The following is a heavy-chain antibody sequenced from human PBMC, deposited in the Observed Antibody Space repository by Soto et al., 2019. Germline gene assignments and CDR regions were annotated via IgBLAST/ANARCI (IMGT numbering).Heavy chain of an antibody. CDR1: GYTFTSYG. D-gene: IGHD3-16*01. CDR2: INPYNGNT. V-gene: IGHV1-18*01. Sequence: QVQLVQSGAEVKKPGASVKVSCKASGYTFTSYGISWVRQAPGQGLEWMGWINPYNGNTNYAQKLQGRVTMTTDTSTNTAQMELRSMRSDDTAVYYCARDWFGIDYWGQGTLVTVSS. CDR3: ARDWFGIDY. J-gene: IGHJ4*02.